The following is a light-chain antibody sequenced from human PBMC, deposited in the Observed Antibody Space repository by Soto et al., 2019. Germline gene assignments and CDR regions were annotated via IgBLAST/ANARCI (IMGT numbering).Light chain of an antibody. Sequence: QSALTQPASVSGSPGQSITISCTGTSSDVGGYKYVSWYQQHPGKAPKLMIYEVSNRPSGVSNRFSGSKSGNTASLTISGLQAEDEADSYCSSSTSNNRGVFGGGTKLTVL. CDR1: SSDVGGYKY. V-gene: IGLV2-14*01. J-gene: IGLJ3*02. CDR2: EVS. CDR3: SSSTSNNRGV.